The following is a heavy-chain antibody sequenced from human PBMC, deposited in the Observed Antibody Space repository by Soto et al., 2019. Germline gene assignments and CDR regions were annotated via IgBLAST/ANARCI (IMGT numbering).Heavy chain of an antibody. CDR1: GYSISSGSY. J-gene: IGHJ4*01. V-gene: IGHV4-38-2*02. CDR3: AKAHVMLVAASTFDY. CDR2: ICHGGTT. Sequence: SETLSLTCTVSGYSISSGSYWGWIRHPPGKGPEWIASICHGGTTFYNPSLKSRVTVSVDKSNNQFSLKLRSVTAADTAVYYCAKAHVMLVAASTFDYWGHRTLVTVS. D-gene: IGHD3-16*01.